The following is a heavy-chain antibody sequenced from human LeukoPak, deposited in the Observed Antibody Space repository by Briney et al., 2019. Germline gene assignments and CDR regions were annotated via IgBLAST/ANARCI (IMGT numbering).Heavy chain of an antibody. CDR2: IIPSFGTA. Sequence: ASVKVSCKASGGTFSSYAISWVRQAPGQGLELMGGIIPSFGTANYAQKFQGRVTITTDESTSTAYMELSSLRSEDTAVYYCARDKGGRYDSRAHDAPFDYWGQGTLVTVSS. V-gene: IGHV1-69*05. CDR3: ARDKGGRYDSRAHDAPFDY. J-gene: IGHJ4*02. CDR1: GGTFSSYA. D-gene: IGHD3-22*01.